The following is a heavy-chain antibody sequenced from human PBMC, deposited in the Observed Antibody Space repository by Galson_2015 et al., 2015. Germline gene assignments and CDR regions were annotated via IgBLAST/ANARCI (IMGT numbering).Heavy chain of an antibody. CDR2: IDWDDDK. CDR3: ARIRKDSSGWYWGDY. Sequence: PALVKPTQTLTLTCTFSGFSLSTSGMCVSWIRQPPGKALERLALIDWDDDKYYSTSLKTRLTISKDTSKNQVVLTMTNMDPVDTATYYCARIRKDSSGWYWGDYWGQGTLVTVSS. D-gene: IGHD6-19*01. CDR1: GFSLSTSGMC. V-gene: IGHV2-70*01. J-gene: IGHJ4*02.